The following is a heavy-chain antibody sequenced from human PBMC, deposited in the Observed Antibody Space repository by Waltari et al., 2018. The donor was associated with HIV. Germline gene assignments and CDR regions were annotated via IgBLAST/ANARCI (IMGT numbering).Heavy chain of an antibody. CDR1: GGSISSGGYS. CDR3: AGGTSWGGDYVRYFDY. Sequence: QLQLQESGSGLVKPSQTLSLTCAVSGGSISSGGYSWSWIRQPPGKGLEWIGYINHSGSTYYNPSLKSRVTISVDRSKNQFSLKLSSVTAADTAVYYCAGGTSWGGDYVRYFDYWGQGTLVTVSS. CDR2: INHSGST. V-gene: IGHV4-30-2*01. J-gene: IGHJ4*02. D-gene: IGHD4-17*01.